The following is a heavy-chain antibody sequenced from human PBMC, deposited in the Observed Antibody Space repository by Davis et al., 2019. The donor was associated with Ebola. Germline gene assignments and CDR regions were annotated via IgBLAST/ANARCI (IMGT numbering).Heavy chain of an antibody. Sequence: GGSLRLSCAASGFTLSSYAMNWVRQAPGKGLEWVSAISSGSSYIYYAESVKGRFTISRDNARNSLYLQMNSLRDEDTAVYYCARDSDGGHSRWFEHWGQGTLVTVSS. D-gene: IGHD4-23*01. CDR2: ISSGSSYI. CDR3: ARDSDGGHSRWFEH. CDR1: GFTLSSYA. J-gene: IGHJ5*02. V-gene: IGHV3-21*01.